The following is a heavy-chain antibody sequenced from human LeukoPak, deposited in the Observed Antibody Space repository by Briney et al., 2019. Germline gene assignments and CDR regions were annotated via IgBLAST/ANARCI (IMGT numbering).Heavy chain of an antibody. J-gene: IGHJ2*01. CDR3: ARYLAAGYFDL. CDR2: IHYSGNS. V-gene: IGHV4-39*01. D-gene: IGHD6-25*01. Sequence: PSETLSLTCTVSGGSISSRSYYWGWVRQPPGKGLEWIGSIHYSGNSYYRPSLKSRVTISVHTSENQFSLKLSSVTAADTAVYYCARYLAAGYFDLWGRGTLVTVSS. CDR1: GGSISSRSYY.